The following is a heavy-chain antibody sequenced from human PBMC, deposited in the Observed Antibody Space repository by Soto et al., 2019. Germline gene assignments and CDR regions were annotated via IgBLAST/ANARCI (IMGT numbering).Heavy chain of an antibody. D-gene: IGHD3-3*01. Sequence: GGSLRLSCAASGFTVSSNYMSWVRQAPGKGLEWVSVIYSGGSTYYADSVKGRFTISRDNSKNTLYLQMNSLRAEDRAVYYCGGVAIFGIPFDYWGQGTLVTVSS. CDR3: GGVAIFGIPFDY. CDR2: IYSGGST. V-gene: IGHV3-66*01. CDR1: GFTVSSNY. J-gene: IGHJ4*02.